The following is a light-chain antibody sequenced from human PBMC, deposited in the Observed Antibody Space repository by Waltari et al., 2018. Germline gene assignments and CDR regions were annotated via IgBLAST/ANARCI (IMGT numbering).Light chain of an antibody. CDR3: AAWDDSLNGWV. CDR2: SNN. J-gene: IGLJ3*02. Sequence: QSVLTQPPSASGTPGQRVTIPCSGSSPNIGGNTVNGYQQLPGTAPKLLIYSNNRRPSGVPDRFSGSKSGTSASLAISGLQSEDEADYYCAAWDDSLNGWVFGGGTKLTVL. V-gene: IGLV1-44*01. CDR1: SPNIGGNT.